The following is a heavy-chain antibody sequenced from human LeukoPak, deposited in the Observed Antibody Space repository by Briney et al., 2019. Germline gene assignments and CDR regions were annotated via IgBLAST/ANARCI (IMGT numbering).Heavy chain of an antibody. Sequence: PSETLPLTCNVAGVPISIYHWSWIRQAPGKGLEWIGYISYSGETNYNPSLKSRVTISVDTSKNQFSLKLSSVTAADTAVYYCARAASVTAIYFDYWGQGTLVTVSS. CDR1: GVPISIYH. J-gene: IGHJ4*02. CDR3: ARAASVTAIYFDY. V-gene: IGHV4-59*08. D-gene: IGHD2-21*02. CDR2: ISYSGET.